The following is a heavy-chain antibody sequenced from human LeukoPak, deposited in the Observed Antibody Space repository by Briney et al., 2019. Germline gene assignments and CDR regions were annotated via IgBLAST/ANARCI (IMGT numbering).Heavy chain of an antibody. CDR3: ARSYSSGYPDAFDI. D-gene: IGHD6-19*01. CDR2: ISSSSSYI. V-gene: IGHV3-21*01. J-gene: IGHJ3*02. CDR1: GFTFSSYS. Sequence: GGSLRLSCAASGFTFSSYSMNWVRQAPGKGLEWVSSISSSSSYIYYADSVKGRFTISRDNAKNSLYLQMNSLRAEDTAVYYCARSYSSGYPDAFDIWGQGTMVTVSS.